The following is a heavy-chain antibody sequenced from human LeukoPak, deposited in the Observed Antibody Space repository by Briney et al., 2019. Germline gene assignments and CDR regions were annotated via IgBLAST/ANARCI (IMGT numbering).Heavy chain of an antibody. CDR2: IYYSGST. CDR3: ARGPGDYSNYWFDP. J-gene: IGHJ5*02. D-gene: IGHD4-11*01. Sequence: PSETLSLTCTVSGGSISSSSYYWGWIRQPPGKGLEWIGSIYYSGSTYYNPSLKSRVTISVDTSKNQFSLKLSPVTAADTAVYYCARGPGDYSNYWFDPWGQGTLVTVSS. CDR1: GGSISSSSYY. V-gene: IGHV4-39*07.